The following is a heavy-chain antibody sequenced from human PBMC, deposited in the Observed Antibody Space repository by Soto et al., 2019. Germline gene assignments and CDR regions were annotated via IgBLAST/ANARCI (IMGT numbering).Heavy chain of an antibody. CDR1: GGTFSRYG. V-gene: IGHV1-69*06. CDR2: IMHLFGTT. Sequence: QVQLMQSGGEVKKPGSSVKVSCQASGGTFSRYGIAWVRQAPGQGLEWMGGIMHLFGTTKYAQKFQGRVTMTADTSTYTVYMELRSLRLDDTAVYYCARGGYGYGKFWGQGTLVTVSS. D-gene: IGHD5-18*01. J-gene: IGHJ4*02. CDR3: ARGGYGYGKF.